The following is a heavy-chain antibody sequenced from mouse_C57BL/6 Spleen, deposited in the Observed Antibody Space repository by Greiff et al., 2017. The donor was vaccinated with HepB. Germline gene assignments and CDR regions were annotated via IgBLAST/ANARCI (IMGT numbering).Heavy chain of an antibody. J-gene: IGHJ2*01. V-gene: IGHV1-64*01. CDR3: ARRAYYYGSSYDYFDY. CDR1: GYTFTSYW. D-gene: IGHD1-1*01. CDR2: IHPNSGST. Sequence: VQLQQSGAELVKPGASVKLSCKASGYTFTSYWMHWVKQRPGQGLEWIGMIHPNSGSTNYNEKFKSKATLTVDKSSSTAYMQLSSLTSEDSAVYYCARRAYYYGSSYDYFDYWGQGTTLTVSS.